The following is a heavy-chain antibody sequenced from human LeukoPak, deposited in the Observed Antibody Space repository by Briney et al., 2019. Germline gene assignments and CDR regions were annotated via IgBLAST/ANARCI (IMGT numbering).Heavy chain of an antibody. J-gene: IGHJ3*01. Sequence: GGSLRLSCAASGFTFSVAAMTWVRQAPGKGLEWVSLIGASGESTYYADSVKGRFTISRDNSENTLSLQMNNLRVEDTAMYFCAKDIQLSTWGLGTMVTVSS. CDR1: GFTFSVAA. CDR3: AKDIQLST. D-gene: IGHD5-24*01. V-gene: IGHV3-23*01. CDR2: IGASGEST.